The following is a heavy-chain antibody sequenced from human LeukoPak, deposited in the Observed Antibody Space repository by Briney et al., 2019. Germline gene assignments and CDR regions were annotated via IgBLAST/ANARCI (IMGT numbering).Heavy chain of an antibody. CDR2: IIPIFGTA. J-gene: IGHJ4*02. CDR1: GGTFSSYA. D-gene: IGHD1-26*01. CDR3: ARGSLVGATSDY. Sequence: SVKVSCKASGGTFSSYAISWVRQAPGQGLEWMGGIIPIFGTANYAQKLQGRVTMTTDTSTSTAYMELRSLRSDDTAVYYCARGSLVGATSDYWGQGTLVTVSS. V-gene: IGHV1-69*05.